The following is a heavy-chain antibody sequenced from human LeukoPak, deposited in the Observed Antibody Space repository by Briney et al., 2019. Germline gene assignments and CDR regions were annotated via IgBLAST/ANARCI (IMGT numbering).Heavy chain of an antibody. Sequence: ASVKVSCKTSGYTFTAYYIHWLRQAPGQGLEWMGIINPSGGSTSYAQKFQGRVTMTRDTSTSTVYMELSSLRSEDTAVYYCARTLTLPNWFDPWGQGTLVTVSS. CDR3: ARTLTLPNWFDP. D-gene: IGHD2-21*02. V-gene: IGHV1-46*01. CDR2: INPSGGST. J-gene: IGHJ5*02. CDR1: GYTFTAYY.